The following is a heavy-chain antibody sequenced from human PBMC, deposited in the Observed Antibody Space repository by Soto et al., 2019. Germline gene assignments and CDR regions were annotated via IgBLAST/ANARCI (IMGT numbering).Heavy chain of an antibody. V-gene: IGHV4-30-4*01. Sequence: TLSLTCTVSGGPISSVDHWWTWIRQPPGKGLEWLGYIHSGGATNVNPSLKSRLTLSLDLSTSQFSLNFMSVTPADTAVYFCAMYAADDRSFEAWGQGILVTVSS. D-gene: IGHD2-8*01. J-gene: IGHJ5*02. CDR2: IHSGGAT. CDR3: AMYAADDRSFEA. CDR1: GGPISSVDHW.